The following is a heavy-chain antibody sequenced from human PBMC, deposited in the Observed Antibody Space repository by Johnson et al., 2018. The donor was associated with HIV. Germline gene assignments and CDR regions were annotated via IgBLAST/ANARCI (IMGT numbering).Heavy chain of an antibody. CDR2: IKSKTDGGTT. V-gene: IGHV3-15*01. J-gene: IGHJ3*02. CDR3: TTDRGSSWYPPDAFDI. CDR1: GFIFSSYA. D-gene: IGHD6-13*01. Sequence: EVQLVESGGGVVQPGRSLRLSCAASGFIFSSYAMHWVRQAPGKGLEWVGRIKSKTDGGTTDYAAPVKGRFTISRDDSKNTLYLQMNSLKTEDTAVYYCTTDRGSSWYPPDAFDIWGQGTMVTVSS.